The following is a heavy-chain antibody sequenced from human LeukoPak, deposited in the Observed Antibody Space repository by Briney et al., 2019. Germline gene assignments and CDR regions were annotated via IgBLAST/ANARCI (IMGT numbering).Heavy chain of an antibody. D-gene: IGHD5-18*01. CDR2: INPNSGGT. Sequence: GASVKVSCKASGYTFTGYYMHWVRQAPGQGLEWMGWINPNSGGTNYAQKLQGRVTMTTDTSTSTAYMELRSLRSDDTAVYYCARGPTVLQRGYSYRPGGTNWFDPWGQGTLVTVSS. V-gene: IGHV1-2*02. CDR1: GYTFTGYY. CDR3: ARGPTVLQRGYSYRPGGTNWFDP. J-gene: IGHJ5*02.